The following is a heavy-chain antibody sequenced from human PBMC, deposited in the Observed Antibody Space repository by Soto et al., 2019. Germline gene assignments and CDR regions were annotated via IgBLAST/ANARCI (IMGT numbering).Heavy chain of an antibody. Sequence: GGSLRLSCAASGFTFSNYAMSWVRQAPGQGLEWVSGISASGGTTYYADSVKGRLTISRDNSKNTLYLEMNSLRAEDTAVYYCARDLPSGTHGPTFYYGLDVWGRGTTVTVSS. CDR1: GFTFSNYA. D-gene: IGHD1-26*01. CDR2: ISASGGTT. V-gene: IGHV3-23*01. J-gene: IGHJ6*02. CDR3: ARDLPSGTHGPTFYYGLDV.